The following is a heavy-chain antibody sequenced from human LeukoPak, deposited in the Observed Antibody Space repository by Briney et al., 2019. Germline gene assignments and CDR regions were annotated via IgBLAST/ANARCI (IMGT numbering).Heavy chain of an antibody. D-gene: IGHD6-6*01. CDR2: ISGSGDTT. CDR3: ARDRSSVGMEEDYYMDV. V-gene: IGHV3-11*04. CDR1: GFTFSDSY. J-gene: IGHJ6*03. Sequence: GGSLRLSCAASGFTFSDSYMSWIRQAPGKGLEWVSGISGSGDTTYYADSVKGRFTISRDNSKNTVYLQMNSLRAEDTAVYYCARDRSSVGMEEDYYMDVWGKGTTVTVSS.